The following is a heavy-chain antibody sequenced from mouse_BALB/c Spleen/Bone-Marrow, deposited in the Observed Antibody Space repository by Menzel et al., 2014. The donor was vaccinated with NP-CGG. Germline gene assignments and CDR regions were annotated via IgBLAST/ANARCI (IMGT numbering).Heavy chain of an antibody. CDR3: ARRGYGYLDY. Sequence: VQLQQSGAELVKPGASVKLSCKTSGYTFTSYWIQWVKQRPGQGLGWIGEIFPGTVTPYYNEKFKGKATLTIDTSSSTASMQRSSLTSEDSAVYFCARRGYGYLDYWGQGTTLTVSS. J-gene: IGHJ2*01. D-gene: IGHD2-10*02. V-gene: IGHV1S132*01. CDR1: GYTFTSYW. CDR2: IFPGTVTP.